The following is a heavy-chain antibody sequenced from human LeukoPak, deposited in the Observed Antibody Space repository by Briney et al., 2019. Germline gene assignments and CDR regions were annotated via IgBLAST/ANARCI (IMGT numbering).Heavy chain of an antibody. V-gene: IGHV3-23*01. Sequence: PGGSLRLSCAASGFPFSSYVMSWVRQAPGKGLECVSDISGSGGSTNYADSVKGRFTISRDNSKNTLYLQMNSLRAEDTAIYYCATGHSSGWFGHFDLWGQGTLVTVSS. CDR2: ISGSGGST. CDR1: GFPFSSYV. D-gene: IGHD6-19*01. CDR3: ATGHSSGWFGHFDL. J-gene: IGHJ4*02.